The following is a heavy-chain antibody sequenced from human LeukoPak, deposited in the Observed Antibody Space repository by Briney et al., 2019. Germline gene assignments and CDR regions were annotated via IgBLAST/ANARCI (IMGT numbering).Heavy chain of an antibody. Sequence: PGGSLILSCPATGCTFSSYALHWVRQAPGKGGGGVAVIPYEGSNKYYADSVKGRFTISRDNSKNTLYLQMNSLRAEDTAVYYCARVGALGIYYYGMDVWGQGTTVTVSS. J-gene: IGHJ6*02. V-gene: IGHV3-30-3*01. CDR3: ARVGALGIYYYGMDV. CDR1: GCTFSSYA. CDR2: IPYEGSNK. D-gene: IGHD1-26*01.